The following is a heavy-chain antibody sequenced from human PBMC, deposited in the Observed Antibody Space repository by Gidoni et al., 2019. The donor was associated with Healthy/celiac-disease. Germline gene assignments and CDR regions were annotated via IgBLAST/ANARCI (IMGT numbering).Heavy chain of an antibody. CDR1: GGTFSSYA. CDR3: ARGEYPIGMDV. Sequence: QVQLVQSGAEVKKPGSSVKVSCKASGGTFSSYAISWVRQAPGQGLAWMGGIIPILGIANYAQKFKGRVTITADKSTSTDYMELSSMRSEDTDVYYCARGEYPIGMDVWGQGTTVTVSS. J-gene: IGHJ6*02. V-gene: IGHV1-69*04. CDR2: IIPILGIA.